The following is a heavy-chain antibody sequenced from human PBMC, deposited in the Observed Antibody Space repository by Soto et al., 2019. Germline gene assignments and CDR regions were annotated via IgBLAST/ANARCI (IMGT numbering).Heavy chain of an antibody. CDR3: RSASAVISNYSWLDS. J-gene: IGHJ5*01. D-gene: IGHD4-4*01. V-gene: IGHV3-30*03. CDR1: GFTFSSYS. Sequence: PGGSLRLSCAASGFTFSSYSMNWVRQAPGKGLEWVAVISYDGSNKYYADSVKGRFTISRDNSKNTLYLQMNSLRAEDTAVYYRRSASAVISNYSWLDSWGQGALVTVSS. CDR2: ISYDGSNK.